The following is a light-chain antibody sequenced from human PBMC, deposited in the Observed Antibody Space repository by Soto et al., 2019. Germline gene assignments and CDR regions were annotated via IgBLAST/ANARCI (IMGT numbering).Light chain of an antibody. CDR3: QQRYNWPWT. V-gene: IGKV3-11*01. J-gene: IGKJ1*01. Sequence: EIVLTQSPATLSLSPGERATLSCRASQSLSNTLAWYQQKPGHAPRLLIYDVFNRATGIPARFSGSGSGTDFTLTSSSLEPEDFAVYYCQQRYNWPWTVGRGTKVEIK. CDR1: QSLSNT. CDR2: DVF.